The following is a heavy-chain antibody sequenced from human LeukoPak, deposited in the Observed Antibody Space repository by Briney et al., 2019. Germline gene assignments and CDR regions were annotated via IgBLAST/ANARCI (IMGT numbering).Heavy chain of an antibody. D-gene: IGHD3-22*01. CDR2: TSVYNVNR. CDR3: ARVQYYYDSSGYYVGAFDI. Sequence: GASVKVSCKASGYTFSSYGISWVRQAPGQGPEWMGWTSVYNVNRNYAQKVQGRVTMTTDTSTNTAYMELRSLRSDDTAVYYCARVQYYYDSSGYYVGAFDIWGQGTMVTVSS. CDR1: GYTFSSYG. V-gene: IGHV1-18*01. J-gene: IGHJ3*02.